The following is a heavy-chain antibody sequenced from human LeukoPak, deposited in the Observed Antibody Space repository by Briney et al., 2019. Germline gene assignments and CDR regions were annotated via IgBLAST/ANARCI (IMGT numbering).Heavy chain of an antibody. CDR3: ARGPPDFWSGYSESYFGY. D-gene: IGHD3-3*01. CDR1: GYTFTSYY. V-gene: IGHV1-46*01. Sequence: ASVKVSCKASGYTFTSYYMHWVRQAPGHGLEWMGIINPSGGSTSYAQKFQGRVTMTRDTSTSTVYMELSSLRSEDTAVYYCARGPPDFWSGYSESYFGYWGQGTLVTVSS. CDR2: INPSGGST. J-gene: IGHJ4*02.